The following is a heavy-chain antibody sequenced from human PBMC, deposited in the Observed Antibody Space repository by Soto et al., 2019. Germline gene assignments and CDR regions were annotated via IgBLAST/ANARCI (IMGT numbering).Heavy chain of an antibody. CDR3: KSRPTVTTERHDY. CDR1: GFTFGDYA. V-gene: IGHV3-49*03. CDR2: IRSKAYGGTT. D-gene: IGHD4-17*01. Sequence: GGSLRLSCTASGFTFGDYAMSWFRQAPGKGLEWVGFIRSKAYGGTTEYAASVKGRFTISRDDSKSIAYLQMNSLKTEDTAVYYCKSRPTVTTERHDYWGQGTLVTVSS. J-gene: IGHJ4*02.